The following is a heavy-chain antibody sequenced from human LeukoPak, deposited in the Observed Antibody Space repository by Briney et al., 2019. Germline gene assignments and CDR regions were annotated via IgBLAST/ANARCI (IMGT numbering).Heavy chain of an antibody. D-gene: IGHD6-19*01. J-gene: IGHJ4*02. Sequence: GSSVKVSCKASGGTFSSYAISWVRQAPGQGLEWMGRIIPILGIANYAQKFQGRVTITADKSTSTAYMELSSLRSEDTAVYYCARDLGSGISGADYWGQGTLVTVSS. CDR3: ARDLGSGISGADY. V-gene: IGHV1-69*04. CDR1: GGTFSSYA. CDR2: IIPILGIA.